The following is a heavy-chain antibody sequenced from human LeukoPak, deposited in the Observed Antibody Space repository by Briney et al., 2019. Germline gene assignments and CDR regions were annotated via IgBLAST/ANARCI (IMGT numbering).Heavy chain of an antibody. CDR2: ISSSSSYI. CDR1: GFTFSSYS. CDR3: ARGAGSSSRSGFDY. Sequence: GGSLRLSCAASGFTFSSYSMNWVRQAPGKGLEWVSSISSSSSYIYYADSVKGRFTISRDNAKNSLYLQMNSLRAEDTAVYYCARGAGSSSRSGFDYWGQGTLVTVSS. D-gene: IGHD6-13*01. V-gene: IGHV3-21*01. J-gene: IGHJ4*02.